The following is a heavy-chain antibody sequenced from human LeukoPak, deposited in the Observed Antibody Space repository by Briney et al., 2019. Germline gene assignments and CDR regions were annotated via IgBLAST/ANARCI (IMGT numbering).Heavy chain of an antibody. Sequence: GGSLRLSCAASGFTFSSFGMRWVRQAPGKGLEWVSAISGSGGTTYYADSVKGRFTISRDNSKNTLYLQMNSLRAEDTAVYYCAKDEASYGSGMAWGQGTLVTVSS. V-gene: IGHV3-23*01. CDR2: ISGSGGTT. D-gene: IGHD3-10*01. CDR3: AKDEASYGSGMA. CDR1: GFTFSSFG. J-gene: IGHJ5*02.